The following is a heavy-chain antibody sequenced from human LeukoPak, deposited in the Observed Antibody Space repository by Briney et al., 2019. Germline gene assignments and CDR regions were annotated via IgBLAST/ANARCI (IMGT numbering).Heavy chain of an antibody. V-gene: IGHV3-30*02. CDR1: GFTFSSFG. J-gene: IGHJ4*02. Sequence: PAGSLRLSCETSGFTFSSFGMRWFSQDPSKGMEWVAFIRHHAWNESSADSVKGRFTICRDNSEHTLYLQMNSLRVEDTAVYSCEKDRRDYGDYGVDYWGQGTLVTVSS. CDR2: IRHHAWNE. CDR3: EKDRRDYGDYGVDY. D-gene: IGHD4-17*01.